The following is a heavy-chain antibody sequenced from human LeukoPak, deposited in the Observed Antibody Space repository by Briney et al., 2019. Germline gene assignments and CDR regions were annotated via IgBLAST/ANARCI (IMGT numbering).Heavy chain of an antibody. V-gene: IGHV4-59*01. CDR3: ARGYSYGHNFDY. D-gene: IGHD5-18*01. Sequence: PSETLSLTCTVSGGSISNYYWSWIRQPPGKGLEWIGYVYYTGTTNYNPSLKSRVTISIDTSKNQLSLKLSSVTVADTAVYYCARGYSYGHNFDYWGQGTLVTVSS. CDR2: VYYTGTT. CDR1: GGSISNYY. J-gene: IGHJ4*02.